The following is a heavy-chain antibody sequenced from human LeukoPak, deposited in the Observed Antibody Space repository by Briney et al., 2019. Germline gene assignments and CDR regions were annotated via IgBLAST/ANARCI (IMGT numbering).Heavy chain of an antibody. CDR3: ARHSRSYYGSGSYYFDY. J-gene: IGHJ4*02. D-gene: IGHD3-10*01. CDR1: GFTFSDYY. V-gene: IGHV4-39*01. Sequence: PGGSLRLSCAVSGFTFSDYYMSWIRQPPGKGLEWIGSIYYTGSTYYNPSLKSRVTISVDTSKNQFSLKLSSVTAADTAVYYCARHSRSYYGSGSYYFDYWGQGTLVTVSS. CDR2: IYYTGST.